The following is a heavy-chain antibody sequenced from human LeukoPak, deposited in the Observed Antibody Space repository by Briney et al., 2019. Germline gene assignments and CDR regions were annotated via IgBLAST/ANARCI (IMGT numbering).Heavy chain of an antibody. CDR2: IYYSGST. CDR3: DDSSGYVFDY. V-gene: IGHV4-39*01. Sequence: LETLSLTCTVSGGSISSSSYYWGWIRQPPGKGLEWIGSIYYSGSTYYNPSLKSRVTISVDTSKNQFSLKLSSVTAADTAVYYCDDSSGYVFDYWGQGTLVTVSS. CDR1: GGSISSSSYY. D-gene: IGHD3-22*01. J-gene: IGHJ4*02.